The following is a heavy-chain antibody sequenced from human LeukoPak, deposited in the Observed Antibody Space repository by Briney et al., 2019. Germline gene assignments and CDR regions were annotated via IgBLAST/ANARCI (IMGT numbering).Heavy chain of an antibody. D-gene: IGHD5-18*01. CDR2: ISSSSSYI. V-gene: IGHV3-21*01. CDR3: ARKGYSYGYGLLNWFDP. Sequence: PGGSLRLSCAASGFTFSSYSMNWVRQAPGKGLEWVSSISSSSSYIYYADSVKGRFTISRDNAKNSLYLQMNSLRAEDTAVYYCARKGYSYGYGLLNWFDPWGQGTLVTVSS. J-gene: IGHJ5*02. CDR1: GFTFSSYS.